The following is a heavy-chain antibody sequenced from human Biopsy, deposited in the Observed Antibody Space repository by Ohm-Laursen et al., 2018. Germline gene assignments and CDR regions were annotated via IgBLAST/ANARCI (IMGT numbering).Heavy chain of an antibody. CDR3: ARGPHSGSHSCSDY. V-gene: IGHV1-69*13. D-gene: IGHD1-26*01. Sequence: VKISCKASGGTFINYAISWVRQAPGQGLEWMGGIIPMFGTANYAQMFQGRVTISADESTSTSYMELSSLTTEDTAIYYCARGPHSGSHSCSDYWGRGTLVTVSS. J-gene: IGHJ4*02. CDR1: GGTFINYA. CDR2: IIPMFGTA.